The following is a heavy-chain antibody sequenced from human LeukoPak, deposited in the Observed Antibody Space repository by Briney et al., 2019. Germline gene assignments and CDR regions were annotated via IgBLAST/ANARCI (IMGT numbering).Heavy chain of an antibody. CDR2: IYYSGST. CDR3: ALYQKGFPDAFDI. J-gene: IGHJ3*02. V-gene: IGHV4-39*01. CDR1: GGSISSSSYY. Sequence: TSETLSLTCTVSGGSISSSSYYWGWIRQPPGKGLEWIGSIYYSGSTYYNPSLKSRVTISVDTSKNQFSLKLSSVTAADTAVYYCALYQKGFPDAFDIWGQGTMVTVSS. D-gene: IGHD2-2*01.